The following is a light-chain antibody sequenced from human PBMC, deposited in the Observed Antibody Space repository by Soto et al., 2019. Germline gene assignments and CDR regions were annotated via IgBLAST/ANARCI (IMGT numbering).Light chain of an antibody. CDR1: QSISSW. CDR2: DAS. V-gene: IGKV1-5*01. Sequence: DIQMTQSPSTLSASVGDRVTITCRASQSISSWLAWYQQKPGKAPKLLIYDASSLESGVPSRFSGSGSGTEFTLTISSLQPDDLATYYCQQYNSYSGTLGQGTKV. CDR3: QQYNSYSGT. J-gene: IGKJ1*01.